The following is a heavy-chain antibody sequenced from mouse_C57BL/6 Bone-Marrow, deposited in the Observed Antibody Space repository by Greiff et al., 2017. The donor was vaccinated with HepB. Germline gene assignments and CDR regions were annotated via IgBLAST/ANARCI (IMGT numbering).Heavy chain of an antibody. J-gene: IGHJ1*03. CDR2: INYDGSST. Sequence: EVQLVESEGGLVQPGSSMKLSCTASGFTFSDYYMAWVRQVPEKGLEWVANINYDGSSTYYLDSLKSRFIISRDNAKNILYLQMSSLKSEDTATYYCARGPYGSLYWYFDVWGTGTTVTVSS. CDR3: ARGPYGSLYWYFDV. V-gene: IGHV5-16*01. D-gene: IGHD1-1*01. CDR1: GFTFSDYY.